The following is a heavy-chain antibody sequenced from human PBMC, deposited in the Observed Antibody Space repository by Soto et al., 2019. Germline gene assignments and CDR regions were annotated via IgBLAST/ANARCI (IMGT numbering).Heavy chain of an antibody. CDR3: ARDGLRFFDWLFRASTDFYF. J-gene: IGHJ4*02. D-gene: IGHD3-9*01. V-gene: IGHV1-18*01. CDR1: GYTFTSYG. CDR2: ISAYNGNT. Sequence: ASVKVSCKASGYTFTSYGISWVRQAPGQGLEWMGWISAYNGNTNYAQKLQGRVTMTTDTSTSTAYMELRSLRSDDTAVYYCARDGLRFFDWLFRASTDFYFRGPGTL.